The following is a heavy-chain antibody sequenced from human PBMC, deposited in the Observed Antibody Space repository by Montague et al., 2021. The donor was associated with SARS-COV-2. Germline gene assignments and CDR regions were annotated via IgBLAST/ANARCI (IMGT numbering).Heavy chain of an antibody. V-gene: IGHV3-23*01. CDR2: ITSSGEST. J-gene: IGHJ4*02. CDR3: VRDQSPMGFDY. D-gene: IGHD5-24*01. CDR1: GFTFSNYA. Sequence: SLRLSCAASGFTFSNYAIAWVRQAPGKGLEWVSGITSSGESTYYADSVKGRLTISRDNAQNTLYLQMNNLRADDTAVYYCVRDQSPMGFDYWGQGTLVTVSS.